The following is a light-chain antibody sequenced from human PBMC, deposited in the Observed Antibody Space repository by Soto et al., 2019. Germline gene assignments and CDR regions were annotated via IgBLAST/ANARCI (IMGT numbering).Light chain of an antibody. V-gene: IGKV3D-20*01. J-gene: IGKJ4*01. Sequence: EIVLTQYPATLSLDPGERATLSCGSSQSISNSSLAWHPQKPGLAPRLLIYDASNRATGVPDRFSGSGSGTDFTLTISRLEPEDFSVYYCQQYGNSPPLTFRGGTKVEIK. CDR2: DAS. CDR1: QSISNSS. CDR3: QQYGNSPPLT.